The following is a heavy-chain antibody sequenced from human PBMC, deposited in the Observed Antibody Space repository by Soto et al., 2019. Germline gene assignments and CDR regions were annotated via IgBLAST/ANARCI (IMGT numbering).Heavy chain of an antibody. CDR2: AHHSGRT. V-gene: IGHV4-4*02. CDR3: ARSEATPLDY. CDR1: GDSMTSSNW. Sequence: SETLSLTCTVSGDSMTSSNWWNWVRQPPGKGLEWIGEAHHSGRTNYNPSLKSRVTISVDRSQSHFSLQLTSVTAADTAVYYCARSEATPLDYWGQGTLVTVSS. J-gene: IGHJ4*02.